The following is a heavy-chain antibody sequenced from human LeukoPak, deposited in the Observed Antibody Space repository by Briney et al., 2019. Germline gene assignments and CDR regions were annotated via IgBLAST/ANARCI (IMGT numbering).Heavy chain of an antibody. CDR3: ARSRGLTGGGVDV. CDR2: ITHSGKTI. J-gene: IGHJ6*02. V-gene: IGHV3-11*01. Sequence: PGGSLRLSCAASGFTFSDYNMNRVRPAPGKGLEWVSYITHSGKTIHNADSVKGRFTLSRDNAKNSLYLQMNSLRAQDTAVYNIARSRGLTGGGVDVWGQGTTVTVSS. D-gene: IGHD3-9*01. CDR1: GFTFSDYN.